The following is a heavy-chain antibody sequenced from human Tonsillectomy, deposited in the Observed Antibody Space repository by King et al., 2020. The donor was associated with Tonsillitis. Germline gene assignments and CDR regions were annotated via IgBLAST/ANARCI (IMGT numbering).Heavy chain of an antibody. CDR1: GGSISISNW. V-gene: IGHV4-4*02. CDR2: IYHSGSS. Sequence: QLQESGPGLVKPSGTLSLTCTISGGSISISNWWSWVRQPPGKGLEWIGEIYHSGSSNYNPSLKSRVTISVDKSKNQISLKVSSVTAADTAVYYCARESRGGATDYWGQGTLVTVSS. D-gene: IGHD1-26*01. J-gene: IGHJ4*02. CDR3: ARESRGGATDY.